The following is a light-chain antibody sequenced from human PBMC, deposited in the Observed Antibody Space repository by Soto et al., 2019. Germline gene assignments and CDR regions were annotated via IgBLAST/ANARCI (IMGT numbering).Light chain of an antibody. CDR1: SGHSSYI. CDR2: LEGSGSY. Sequence: QLVLTQSSSASASLGSAVKLTCTLSSGHSSYIIAWHHQQPGKAPRYLMKLEGSGSYNKGSGVPDRFSGSSSGADRYRTISSLQFEDEANYYCETWDSNTRVFGGGTKLTVL. J-gene: IGLJ2*01. V-gene: IGLV4-60*02. CDR3: ETWDSNTRV.